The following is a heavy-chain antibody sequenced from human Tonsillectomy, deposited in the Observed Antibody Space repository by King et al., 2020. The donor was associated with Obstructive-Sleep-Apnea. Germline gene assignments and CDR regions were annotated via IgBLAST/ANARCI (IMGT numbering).Heavy chain of an antibody. J-gene: IGHJ5*02. CDR1: GFSFSSSA. CDR2: ISFDGFNK. Sequence: VPLVESGGGVVQPGRSLRLSCVASGFSFSSSAMHWVRQAPGKGLEWVSVISFDGFNKYYADSVKGRFALSRDNSKNTLYLQMDSLRPEDTAIYYCARDLNSQYTLAFDLWGQGTPVTVSS. D-gene: IGHD6-6*01. CDR3: ARDLNSQYTLAFDL. V-gene: IGHV3-30*09.